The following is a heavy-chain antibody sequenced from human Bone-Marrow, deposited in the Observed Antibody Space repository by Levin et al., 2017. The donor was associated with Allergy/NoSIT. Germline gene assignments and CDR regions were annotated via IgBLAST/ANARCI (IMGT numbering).Heavy chain of an antibody. CDR2: ISYDGSNK. V-gene: IGHV3-30*18. CDR1: GFTFSSYG. D-gene: IGHD1-26*01. J-gene: IGHJ6*02. CDR3: AKDRGEVGATGGVDV. Sequence: PGGSLRLSCAASGFTFSSYGMHWVRQAPGKGLEWVAVISYDGSNKYYADSVKGRFTISRDNSKNTLYLQMNSLRAEDTAVYYCAKDRGEVGATGGVDVWGQGTTVTVSS.